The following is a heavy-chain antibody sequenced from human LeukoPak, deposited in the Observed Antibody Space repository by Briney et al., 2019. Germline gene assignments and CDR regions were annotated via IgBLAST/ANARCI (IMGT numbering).Heavy chain of an antibody. CDR1: GYTLTELS. J-gene: IGHJ4*02. CDR3: ATRPVEMATITLHY. D-gene: IGHD5-24*01. CDR2: FDPEDGET. Sequence: ASVKVSCKVSGYTLTELSMHWVRQAPGKGLEWMGGFDPEDGETIYAQKFQGRVTMTEDTSTDTAYMELSSLRSEDTAVYYCATRPVEMATITLHYWGQGTLVTVSS. V-gene: IGHV1-24*01.